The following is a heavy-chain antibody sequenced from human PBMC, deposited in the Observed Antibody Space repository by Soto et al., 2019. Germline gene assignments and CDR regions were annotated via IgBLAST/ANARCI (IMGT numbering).Heavy chain of an antibody. D-gene: IGHD5-18*01. CDR1: GFTFSSYA. CDR3: AKDLRRRLGRYNYSYYGMDV. V-gene: IGHV3-23*01. Sequence: GGSLRLSCAASGFTFSSYAMNWVRQAPGKGLEWVSGISGSGGSTFYADSVKGRFTVSRDNSKNTLYLQMNSLRAEDTAVYYCAKDLRRRLGRYNYSYYGMDVWGQGTTVTVSS. J-gene: IGHJ6*02. CDR2: ISGSGGST.